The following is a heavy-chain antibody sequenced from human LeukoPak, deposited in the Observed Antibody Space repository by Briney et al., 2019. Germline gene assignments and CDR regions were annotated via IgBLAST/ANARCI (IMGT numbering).Heavy chain of an antibody. Sequence: ASVKVSCKASGYTFTSYYMHWVRQAPGQGLEWMGIINPSGGSTSYAQKFQGRVTMTRDTSTSTVYMELSSLRSDDTAVYYCARERAFSPLRAGWFDPWGQGTLVTVSS. CDR2: INPSGGST. CDR1: GYTFTSYY. D-gene: IGHD6-19*01. CDR3: ARERAFSPLRAGWFDP. J-gene: IGHJ5*02. V-gene: IGHV1-46*01.